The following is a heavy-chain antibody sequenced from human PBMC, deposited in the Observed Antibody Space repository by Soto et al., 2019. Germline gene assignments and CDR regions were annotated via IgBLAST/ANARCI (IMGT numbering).Heavy chain of an antibody. J-gene: IGHJ4*02. D-gene: IGHD3-22*01. CDR2: IVVGSGNT. V-gene: IGHV1-58*01. CDR1: GFTFTSSA. CDR3: AAGYYYDSSGYYYFDY. Sequence: GASVKVSCKASGFTFTSSAVQWVRQARGQRLEWIGWIVVGSGNTNYAQKFQERVTITRDMSTSTAYMELSSLRSEDTAVYYCAAGYYYDSSGYYYFDYWGQGTLVTV.